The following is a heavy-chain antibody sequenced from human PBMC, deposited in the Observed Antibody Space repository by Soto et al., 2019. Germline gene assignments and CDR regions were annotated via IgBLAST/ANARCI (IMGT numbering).Heavy chain of an antibody. CDR2: ISGSGST. CDR1: GFTFSNYA. Sequence: EVQLLESGGGLVQPGGSLRLSCAASGFTFSNYAINWVLQAPGKGLEWVSAISGSGSTYYSDSVKGRFTISRDNSKNTLYLQMNSLTAEDTAVYYCAKVTIRLDYFDYWGPGTLVTVS. D-gene: IGHD5-12*01. CDR3: AKVTIRLDYFDY. V-gene: IGHV3-23*01. J-gene: IGHJ4*02.